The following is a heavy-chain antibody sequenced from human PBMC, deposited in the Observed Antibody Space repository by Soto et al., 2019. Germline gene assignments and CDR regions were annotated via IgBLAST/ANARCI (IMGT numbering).Heavy chain of an antibody. CDR3: AREAGSGDYVDY. D-gene: IGHD1-26*01. J-gene: IGHJ4*02. CDR2: IFYSGST. CDR1: GGSISSTGYF. Sequence: QVQLQESGPGLVKPSQTLSITCTVSGGSISSTGYFWTWIRQHPGKGLEGIGYIFYSGSTFHNPSLKSRVTISVDTSKNQFSLELSSVTAADTAVYYCAREAGSGDYVDYWGQGTLVTVSS. V-gene: IGHV4-31*03.